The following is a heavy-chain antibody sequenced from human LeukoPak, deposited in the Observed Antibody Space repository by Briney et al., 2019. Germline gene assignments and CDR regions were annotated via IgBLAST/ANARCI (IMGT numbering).Heavy chain of an antibody. CDR3: AREGGGYYYFDY. Sequence: SETLSLTCAVSGYSISSDYYWGWIRQPPGKGLEWIGYIYYSGSTNYNPSLKSRVTMSIDTSKKHFSLKLSSVTAADTAVYYCAREGGGYYYFDYWGQGTLVTVSS. V-gene: IGHV4-61*03. CDR2: IYYSGST. J-gene: IGHJ4*02. CDR1: GYSISSDYY. D-gene: IGHD3-10*01.